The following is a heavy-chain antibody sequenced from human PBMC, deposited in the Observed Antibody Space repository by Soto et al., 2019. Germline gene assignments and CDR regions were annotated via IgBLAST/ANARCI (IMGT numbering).Heavy chain of an antibody. CDR1: GGSISSYY. V-gene: IGHV4-59*01. J-gene: IGHJ6*02. CDR3: AREGYYDILTGHRGSYYYGMDV. Sequence: SETLSLTCTVSGGSISSYYWSWIRQPPGKGLEWTGYIYYSGSTNYNPSLKSRVTISVDTSKNQFSLKLSSVTAADTAVYYCAREGYYDILTGHRGSYYYGMDVWGQGTTVTVSS. D-gene: IGHD3-9*01. CDR2: IYYSGST.